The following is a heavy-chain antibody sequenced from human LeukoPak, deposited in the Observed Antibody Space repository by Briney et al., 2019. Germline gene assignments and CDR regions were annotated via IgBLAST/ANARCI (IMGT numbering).Heavy chain of an antibody. CDR1: GFTFSSYA. CDR3: AILPGYSSGWYEVNY. Sequence: GGSLRLPCAASGFTFSSYAMSWVRQAPGKGLEWVSGISGSGGSTYHADSVKGRFTISRDNSRNTLYLQMNSPRAEDTAVYYCAILPGYSSGWYEVNYWGQGTLVTVSS. J-gene: IGHJ4*02. V-gene: IGHV3-23*01. D-gene: IGHD6-13*01. CDR2: ISGSGGST.